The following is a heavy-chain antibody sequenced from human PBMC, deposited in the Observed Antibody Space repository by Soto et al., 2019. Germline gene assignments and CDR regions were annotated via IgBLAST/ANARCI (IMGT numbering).Heavy chain of an antibody. CDR2: IYYSGST. D-gene: IGHD6-13*01. Sequence: SETLSLTCTVSGGSISSGDYYWSWIRQPPGKGLEWIGYIYYSGSTYYNPSLKSRVTISVDTSKNQFSLKLTSVTAADTAVYYCATSYGNAWYTYWGQGTQVTVS. V-gene: IGHV4-30-4*01. CDR3: ATSYGNAWYTY. J-gene: IGHJ4*02. CDR1: GGSISSGDYY.